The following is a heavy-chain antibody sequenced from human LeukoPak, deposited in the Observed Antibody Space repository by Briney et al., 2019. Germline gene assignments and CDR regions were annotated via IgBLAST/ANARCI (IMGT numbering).Heavy chain of an antibody. CDR1: GYTFTSYY. CDR3: ARDWSDIVVVVAAEGQGWFDP. Sequence: GASVKVSCKASGYTFTSYYMHWVRQAPGQGLEWMGIINPSGGSTSYAQKFQGRVTMARDTSTSTVYMELSSLRSEDTAVYYCARDWSDIVVVVAAEGQGWFDPWGQGTLVTVSS. V-gene: IGHV1-46*01. D-gene: IGHD2-15*01. CDR2: INPSGGST. J-gene: IGHJ5*02.